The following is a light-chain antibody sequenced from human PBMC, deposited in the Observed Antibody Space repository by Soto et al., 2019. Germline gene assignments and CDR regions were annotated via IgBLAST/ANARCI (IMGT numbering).Light chain of an antibody. CDR2: DAS. CDR1: QDISNY. Sequence: IQMTQSPSSLPASVVDRLTITCQASQDISNYLNWYQQKPGKAPKLLIYDASNLETGVPSRFSGSGSGTDFIFSISSLQAEDIATYYCQEHDNLPPWTFGQGTKGDIK. V-gene: IGKV1-33*01. CDR3: QEHDNLPPWT. J-gene: IGKJ1*01.